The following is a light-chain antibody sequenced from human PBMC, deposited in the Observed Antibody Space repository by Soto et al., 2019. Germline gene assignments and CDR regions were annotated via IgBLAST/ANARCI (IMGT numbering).Light chain of an antibody. CDR3: QQYGSSPLT. Sequence: PGERATLSCRASQSVTSSYLAWYQQKPGQAPRLLIYTASSRATGIPDRFSGSGSGTDFTLTISRLEPEDFAVYYCQQYGSSPLTFGGGTKVDIK. CDR1: QSVTSSY. V-gene: IGKV3-20*01. CDR2: TAS. J-gene: IGKJ4*01.